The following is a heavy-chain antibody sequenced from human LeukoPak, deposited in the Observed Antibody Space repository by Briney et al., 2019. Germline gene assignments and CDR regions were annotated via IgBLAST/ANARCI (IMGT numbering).Heavy chain of an antibody. J-gene: IGHJ3*02. CDR2: IYTSGST. Sequence: SETLSLTCTVSGGSISSYYWSWIRQPAGKGLEWIGRIYTSGSTNYNPSLKSRVTISVDTSKNQFSLKLSSVTAADTAVYYCARSIAPYYYDSSGYAGAFDIWGQGTMVTVSS. CDR1: GGSISSYY. V-gene: IGHV4-4*07. D-gene: IGHD3-22*01. CDR3: ARSIAPYYYDSSGYAGAFDI.